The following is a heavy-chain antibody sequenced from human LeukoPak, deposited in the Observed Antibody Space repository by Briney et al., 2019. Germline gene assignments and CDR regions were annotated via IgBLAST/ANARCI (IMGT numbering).Heavy chain of an antibody. CDR3: TRTTFLGSTYFQH. J-gene: IGHJ1*01. CDR1: GYTFTGYY. V-gene: IGHV1-2*02. CDR2: INPNSGGT. D-gene: IGHD1-1*01. Sequence: ASVKASCKASGYTFTGYYMHWVRQAPGQGLEWMGWINPNSGGTNYAQKFQGRVTMTRDTSISTAYMELSRLRSDDTAVYYCTRTTFLGSTYFQHWGQGTLVTVSS.